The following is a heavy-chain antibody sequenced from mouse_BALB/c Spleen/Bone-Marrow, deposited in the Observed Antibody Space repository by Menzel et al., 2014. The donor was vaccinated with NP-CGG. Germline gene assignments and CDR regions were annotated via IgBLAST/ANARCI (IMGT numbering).Heavy chain of an antibody. V-gene: IGHV2-9*02. D-gene: IGHD2-4*01. CDR3: ARVDYDDYYAMDY. CDR1: GFSLTSYG. Sequence: VKLVESGPGLVAPSQSLSITCTVSGFSLTSYGVHWVRQPPGKGLEWLGVIWAGGSTNYNSALMSRQSTSKDNSKSQVFLKMNSLQTDDTAMYYCARVDYDDYYAMDYWGQGTSVTVSS. J-gene: IGHJ4*01. CDR2: IWAGGST.